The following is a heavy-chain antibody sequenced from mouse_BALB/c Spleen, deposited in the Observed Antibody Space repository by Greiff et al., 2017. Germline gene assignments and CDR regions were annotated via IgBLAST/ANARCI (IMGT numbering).Heavy chain of an antibody. V-gene: IGHV5-12-2*01. CDR3: ARHGGNYAWFAY. CDR2: ISNGGGST. J-gene: IGHJ3*01. D-gene: IGHD2-1*01. CDR1: GFTFSSYT. Sequence: EVKLEESGGGLVQPGGSLKLSCAASGFTFSSYTMSWVRQTPEKRLEWVAYISNGGGSTYYPDTVKGRFTISRDNAKNTLYLQMSSLKSEDTAMYYCARHGGNYAWFAYWGQGTLVTVSA.